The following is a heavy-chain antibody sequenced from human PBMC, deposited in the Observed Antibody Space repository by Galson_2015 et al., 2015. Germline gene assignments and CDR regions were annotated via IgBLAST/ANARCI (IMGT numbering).Heavy chain of an antibody. Sequence: SLRLSCAASEFTFSTYGMHWVRQAPGKGLEWVAVISYDGSNKYYADSVKGRFTISRDNSKNTLYLQMNSLRAEDTAVYYCARGGTYSSSCFYFDHWGQGTLVTVSS. CDR2: ISYDGSNK. D-gene: IGHD6-13*01. J-gene: IGHJ4*02. CDR3: ARGGTYSSSCFYFDH. CDR1: EFTFSTYG. V-gene: IGHV3-30*03.